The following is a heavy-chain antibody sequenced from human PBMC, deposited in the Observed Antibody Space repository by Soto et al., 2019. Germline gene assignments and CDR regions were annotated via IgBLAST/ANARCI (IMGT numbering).Heavy chain of an antibody. V-gene: IGHV3-21*01. D-gene: IGHD5-12*01. CDR2: ISTGSSYI. Sequence: PGGSLRLSCAASGFTFSTYSMNWVRQATGKGLEWVSSISTGSSYIYYADSVTGRFTISRDNAKNSLYLQMDDLRVEDTAVYFCARDRDGYNSNWFDPWGQRTLVTVSS. J-gene: IGHJ5*02. CDR3: ARDRDGYNSNWFDP. CDR1: GFTFSTYS.